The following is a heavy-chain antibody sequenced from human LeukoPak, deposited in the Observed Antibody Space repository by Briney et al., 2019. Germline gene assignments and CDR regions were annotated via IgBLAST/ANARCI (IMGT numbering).Heavy chain of an antibody. D-gene: IGHD3-10*01. CDR1: NGSINTYY. CDR2: IYYNGST. V-gene: IGHV4-59*01. Sequence: SETLSLTCTVSNGSINTYYWSWIRQPPGKGLEWIGYIYYNGSTNYNPSLKSRVTISVDTSKNQFSLKLTSVTAADPAVYYCARYCYGSGSPRIFDYWGQGTLVTVSS. CDR3: ARYCYGSGSPRIFDY. J-gene: IGHJ4*02.